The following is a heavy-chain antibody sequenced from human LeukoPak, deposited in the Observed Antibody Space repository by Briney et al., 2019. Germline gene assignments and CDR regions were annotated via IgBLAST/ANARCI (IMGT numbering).Heavy chain of an antibody. Sequence: GRSLRLSCAASGFTFDGYAMNWVRQAPGKGLEWVSSISWNSGSVGYADSVKGRFTISRDNAKNSLYLQMNSLRAEDTAFYYCTKSPEMKGAADYWGQGTLVTVSS. CDR2: ISWNSGSV. D-gene: IGHD1-26*01. J-gene: IGHJ4*02. V-gene: IGHV3-9*01. CDR3: TKSPEMKGAADY. CDR1: GFTFDGYA.